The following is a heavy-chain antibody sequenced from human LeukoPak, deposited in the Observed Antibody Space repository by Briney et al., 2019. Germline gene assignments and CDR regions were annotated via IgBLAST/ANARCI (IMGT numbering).Heavy chain of an antibody. Sequence: GGSLRLSCAVSGFTFSSYGMHWVRQAPGKGLEWVAVIWYDGSNKNYADSVKGRFTISRDNFKNTLYLQTNSLRAEDTAVYYCATSIVAGTFFDYWGQGTLVTVSS. CDR1: GFTFSSYG. D-gene: IGHD6-19*01. V-gene: IGHV3-33*01. CDR2: IWYDGSNK. J-gene: IGHJ4*02. CDR3: ATSIVAGTFFDY.